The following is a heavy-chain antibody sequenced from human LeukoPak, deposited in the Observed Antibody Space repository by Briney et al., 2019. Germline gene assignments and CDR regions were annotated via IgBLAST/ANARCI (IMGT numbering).Heavy chain of an antibody. CDR1: GGTFISYV. D-gene: IGHD5-24*01. CDR2: IIPILGIA. V-gene: IGHV1-69*04. Sequence: SVGVSCKASGGTFISYVISWVRQALGQGREWMGRIIPILGIANYAQKFQGKVTITADKSTSTAYMELSTLRAEETAACYCARYLTKWLQFQDYWGQGNLVTVSS. CDR3: ARYLTKWLQFQDY. J-gene: IGHJ4*02.